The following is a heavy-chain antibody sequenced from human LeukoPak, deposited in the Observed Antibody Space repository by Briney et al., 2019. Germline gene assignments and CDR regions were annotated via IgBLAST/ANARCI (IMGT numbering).Heavy chain of an antibody. CDR2: IYPGDSDT. D-gene: IGHD3-9*01. CDR3: ARHSRHFDSLREFDR. CDR1: GSRFTSYW. V-gene: IGHV5-51*01. Sequence: GGPLNISCQGSGSRFTSYWIGWVRQLPEKGLEWMGIIYPGDSDTTYSPSFQGQVTISADKSISTAYLQWSSLKASDTAMYYCARHSRHFDSLREFDRWGQGTLVTVSS. J-gene: IGHJ5*02.